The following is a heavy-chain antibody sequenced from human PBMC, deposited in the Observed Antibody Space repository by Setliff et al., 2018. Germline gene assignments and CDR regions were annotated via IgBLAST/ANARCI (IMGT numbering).Heavy chain of an antibody. V-gene: IGHV4-61*01. CDR1: GGSISGTSTETYL. CDR2: VFFNGAA. D-gene: IGHD3-16*02. CDR3: AGGGTYRNFDY. J-gene: IGHJ4*02. Sequence: PSETLSLTCTVSGGSISGTSTETYLWSWIRQPPGKGLEFIGYVFFNGAAKYDPSLKSRVAISVDTSKEQFSLKLSSVTAADTAVYFCAGGGTYRNFDYWGQGAQVTVSS.